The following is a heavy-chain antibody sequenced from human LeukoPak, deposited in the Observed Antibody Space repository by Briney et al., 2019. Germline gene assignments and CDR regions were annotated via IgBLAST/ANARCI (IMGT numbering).Heavy chain of an antibody. D-gene: IGHD6-19*01. CDR3: ARQVVAVAGTGYFDY. CDR2: INHSGST. J-gene: IGHJ4*02. Sequence: SETLSLTCAVYGGSFSGYYWSWIRQPPGKGLEWIGEINHSGSTNYIPPLKSRGTISVDTSKNQFSLKLNSVTAADTAVYFCARQVVAVAGTGYFDYWGQGTLVTVSS. CDR1: GGSFSGYY. V-gene: IGHV4-34*01.